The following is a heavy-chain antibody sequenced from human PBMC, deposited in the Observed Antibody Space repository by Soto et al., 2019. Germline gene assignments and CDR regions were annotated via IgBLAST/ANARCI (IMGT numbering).Heavy chain of an antibody. CDR3: ARGDCSGGSCYLSTFDY. V-gene: IGHV3-30-3*01. D-gene: IGHD2-15*01. J-gene: IGHJ4*02. CDR1: GFTFSSYA. Sequence: QVQLVESGGGVVQPGRSLRLSCAASGFTFSSYAMHWVRQAPGKGLEWVAVISYDGSNKYYADSVKGRFTISRDNSKNTLYLQMNSLRDEDTAVYYCARGDCSGGSCYLSTFDYWGQGTLVTVSS. CDR2: ISYDGSNK.